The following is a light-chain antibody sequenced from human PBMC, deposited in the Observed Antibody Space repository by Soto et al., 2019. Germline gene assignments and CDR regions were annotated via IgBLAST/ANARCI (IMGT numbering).Light chain of an antibody. CDR1: QSVSSSY. V-gene: IGKV3D-20*02. Sequence: EIVLTQSPGTLSLSPGERATLSCRASQSVSSSYLAWYQQKPGQAPRLLIYGASSRATGIPDRFSGSGSGAEFTLTISSLQSEDFAVYYCQQRSNWPGLTFGGGTKVDI. CDR2: GAS. J-gene: IGKJ4*01. CDR3: QQRSNWPGLT.